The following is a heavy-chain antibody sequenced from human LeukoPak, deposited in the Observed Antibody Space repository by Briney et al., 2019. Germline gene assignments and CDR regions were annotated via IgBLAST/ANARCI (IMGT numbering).Heavy chain of an antibody. Sequence: PSETLSLTCTVSGGSISSSSYYWGWIRQPPGKGLEWIGSIYYSGSTYYNPSLKSRVTISVDTSKNQFSLKLSSVTAADTAVYYCARKNYFDYWGQGTLVTVSS. J-gene: IGHJ4*02. V-gene: IGHV4-39*07. CDR3: ARKNYFDY. CDR1: GGSISSSSYY. CDR2: IYYSGST.